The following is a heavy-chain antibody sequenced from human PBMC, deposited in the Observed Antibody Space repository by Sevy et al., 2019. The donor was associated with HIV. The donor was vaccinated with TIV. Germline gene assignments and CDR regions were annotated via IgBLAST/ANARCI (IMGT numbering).Heavy chain of an antibody. CDR2: IKTKTYSGTT. CDR3: TRDLYGSGWFYFDY. Sequence: GGSLRLSCTASGFTFGDYAMSWFRQAPGKGLEWVGFIKTKTYSGTTEYAASVKGRFIISRDDSKNIAYLQMNSLETEDTAVYYCTRDLYGSGWFYFDYWGQGTLVTVSS. V-gene: IGHV3-49*03. D-gene: IGHD6-19*01. J-gene: IGHJ4*02. CDR1: GFTFGDYA.